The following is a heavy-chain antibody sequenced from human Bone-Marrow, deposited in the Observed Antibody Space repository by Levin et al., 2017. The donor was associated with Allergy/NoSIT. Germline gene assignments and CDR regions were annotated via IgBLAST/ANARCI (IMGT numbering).Heavy chain of an antibody. V-gene: IGHV3-30*19. CDR2: ISYEATNK. J-gene: IGHJ6*02. Sequence: GGSLRLSCVLPGLNFRTYGMHWVRQAPGKGLEWVAAISYEATNKYYAESVTGRFTISRDNSQNILYLDMDSLRPEDTAVYYCARPTTMTTVTTRRWSQYPGMDVWGLGSTVIVSS. CDR1: GLNFRTYG. D-gene: IGHD4-17*01. CDR3: ARPTTMTTVTTRRWSQYPGMDV.